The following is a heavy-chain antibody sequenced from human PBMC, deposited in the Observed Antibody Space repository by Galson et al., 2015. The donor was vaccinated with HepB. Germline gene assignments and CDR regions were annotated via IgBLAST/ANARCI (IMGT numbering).Heavy chain of an antibody. V-gene: IGHV3-30-3*01. CDR3: ARDHYFDY. Sequence: SLRLSCAASGFTFSSYAMHWVRQAPGKGLEWVAVISYDGSNKYYADSVKGRFTISRDNSKNTLYLQMNSLRAEDTAVYYCARDHYFDYWGQGTLVTVSS. J-gene: IGHJ4*02. CDR2: ISYDGSNK. CDR1: GFTFSSYA.